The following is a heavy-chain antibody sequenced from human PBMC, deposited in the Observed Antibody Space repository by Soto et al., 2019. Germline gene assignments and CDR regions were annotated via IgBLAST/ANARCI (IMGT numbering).Heavy chain of an antibody. J-gene: IGHJ5*02. CDR1: GGSISSGDCY. Sequence: QLQLQESGPGVVRPTQSLSLTCSVPGGSISSGDCYWAWIREPPGKGLEWIAYIYYVGTTYYNPSLKRRLTMSIDMSENQFSLKPNSVTAADTAVYYCARLRRFVTTFGVGANSFDPWGPGTLVTVSS. CDR3: ARLRRFVTTFGVGANSFDP. V-gene: IGHV4-30-4*01. CDR2: IYYVGTT. D-gene: IGHD3-3*01.